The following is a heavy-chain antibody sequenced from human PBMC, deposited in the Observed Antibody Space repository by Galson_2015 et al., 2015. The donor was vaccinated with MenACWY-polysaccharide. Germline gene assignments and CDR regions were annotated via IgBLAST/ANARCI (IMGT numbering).Heavy chain of an antibody. Sequence: SLRLSCAASGSKFGGSGMHWVRQAPGKGLEWVAVIQYDGSQKQYTDSVRGRFSISRGNSKNTLYLEMNSLRAEDTALYYCAREGSRIVFHAFDIWGQGTTVIVSS. CDR1: GSKFGGSG. D-gene: IGHD3-10*02. CDR2: IQYDGSQK. CDR3: AREGSRIVFHAFDI. V-gene: IGHV3-33*01. J-gene: IGHJ3*02.